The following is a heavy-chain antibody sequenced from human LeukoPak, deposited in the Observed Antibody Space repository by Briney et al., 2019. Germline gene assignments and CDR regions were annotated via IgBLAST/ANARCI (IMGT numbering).Heavy chain of an antibody. Sequence: MASETLSLTCTVSGGSISNYYWSWIRQPPGKGLEWIGYIYYTGSTNYNPSLGSRVTISVDTSKNQFSLKLTSVTAADTAVYYCARGGWSLDYWGQGTLVTVSS. J-gene: IGHJ4*02. CDR2: IYYTGST. CDR3: ARGGWSLDY. CDR1: GGSISNYY. D-gene: IGHD6-19*01. V-gene: IGHV4-59*01.